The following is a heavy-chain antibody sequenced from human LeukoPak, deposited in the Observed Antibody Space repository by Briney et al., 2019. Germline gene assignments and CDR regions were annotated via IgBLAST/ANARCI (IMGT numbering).Heavy chain of an antibody. D-gene: IGHD6-19*01. CDR1: GYSISSGYY. CDR2: ISYSGST. J-gene: IGHJ4*02. CDR3: ARFGTVAGEFDY. V-gene: IGHV4-38-2*02. Sequence: SETLSLTCTVSGYSISSGYYWGWIRQPPGKGLEWIGSISYSGSTYYNPSLKSRVTISVDTSKNQFSLKLSSVTAADTAVYYCARFGTVAGEFDYWGQGTLVTVSS.